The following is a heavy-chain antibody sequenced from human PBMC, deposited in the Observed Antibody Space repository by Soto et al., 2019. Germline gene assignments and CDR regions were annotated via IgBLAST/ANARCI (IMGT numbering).Heavy chain of an antibody. V-gene: IGHV3-30*18. CDR1: GFTFSSYG. D-gene: IGHD3-22*01. CDR2: ISYDGSNK. J-gene: IGHJ4*02. CDR3: AKKDRIVVVRSPDLFDY. Sequence: GGSLRLSCAASGFTFSSYGVHWVRQAPGKGLEWVAVISYDGSNKYYADSVKGRFTISRDNSKNTLYLQMNSLRAEDTAVYYCAKKDRIVVVRSPDLFDYWGQGTLVTVSS.